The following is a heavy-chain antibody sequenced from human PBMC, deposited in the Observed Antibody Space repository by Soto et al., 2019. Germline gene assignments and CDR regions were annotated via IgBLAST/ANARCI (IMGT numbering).Heavy chain of an antibody. J-gene: IGHJ4*02. V-gene: IGHV4-31*03. CDR1: GGCMSRRDYH. CDR2: IYYDGGT. D-gene: IGHD1-26*01. Sequence: RSLTCIDAGGCMSRRDYHWSWNRQLPGKGLEWVGYIYYDGGTYYNPTLKSRVSISRDTSKKQFSLKMTSVTAADTAVYFCARETGSYGLDDWGQGTLVTGSS. CDR3: ARETGSYGLDD.